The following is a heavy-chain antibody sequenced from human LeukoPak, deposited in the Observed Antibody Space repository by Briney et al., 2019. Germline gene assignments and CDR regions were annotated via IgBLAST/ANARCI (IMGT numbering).Heavy chain of an antibody. CDR1: GYTFTDYY. CDR2: LNPNNGGT. Sequence: ASVKVSCKASGYTFTDYYIHWVRQAPGQGLEWMGWLNPNNGGTNYAQKFQGRVTMPRDTSISTAYMELNSLRSDDTAVYYCAREFGSGSYYPTLYFYYYYGMDVWGQGTTVTVSS. D-gene: IGHD3-10*01. J-gene: IGHJ6*02. CDR3: AREFGSGSYYPTLYFYYYYGMDV. V-gene: IGHV1-2*02.